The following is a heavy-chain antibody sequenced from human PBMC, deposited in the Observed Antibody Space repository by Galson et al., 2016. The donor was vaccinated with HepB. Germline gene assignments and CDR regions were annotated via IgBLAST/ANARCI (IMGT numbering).Heavy chain of an antibody. V-gene: IGHV3-23*01. CDR3: VQGSTAPAV. CDR2: ISRSGDST. D-gene: IGHD1-26*01. J-gene: IGHJ6*04. CDR1: GFTFSNYG. Sequence: CAASGFTFSNYGMTWVRQAPGKGLEVVSSISRSGDSTDYADSVKGRFTISRDNSKNTLTLQMNSLTADDTAIYYCVQGSTAPAVWGKGTTVTVSS.